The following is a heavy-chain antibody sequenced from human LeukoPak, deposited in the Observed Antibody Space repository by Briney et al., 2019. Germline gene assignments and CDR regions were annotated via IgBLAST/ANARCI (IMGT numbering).Heavy chain of an antibody. Sequence: GGSLRLSCAASGFTFSSYWMTWVRQAPGKGLEWVANIKEDGSEKYYVDSVKGRFTISRDNAKNSLYLQMNSLRAEDTAVYYCARDWDFGVVQVWGQGTLVTVSS. CDR3: ARDWDFGVVQV. CDR2: IKEDGSEK. V-gene: IGHV3-7*01. D-gene: IGHD3-3*01. J-gene: IGHJ4*02. CDR1: GFTFSSYW.